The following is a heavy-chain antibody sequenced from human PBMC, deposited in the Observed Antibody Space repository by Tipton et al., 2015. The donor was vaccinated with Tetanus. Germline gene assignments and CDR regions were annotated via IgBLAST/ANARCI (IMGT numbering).Heavy chain of an antibody. J-gene: IGHJ4*02. D-gene: IGHD3-10*01. Sequence: GLVKPSETLSLTCAVYGGSFSGYYWSWIRQPPGKGLEWIGGINHSGSTNYNPSLKSRVTISVDTSKNQFCLRLRSVTAADTAVYYCARGSWGLWFGSFDYWGQGTLVTVSS. CDR3: ARGSWGLWFGSFDY. CDR2: INHSGST. CDR1: GGSFSGYY. V-gene: IGHV4-34*01.